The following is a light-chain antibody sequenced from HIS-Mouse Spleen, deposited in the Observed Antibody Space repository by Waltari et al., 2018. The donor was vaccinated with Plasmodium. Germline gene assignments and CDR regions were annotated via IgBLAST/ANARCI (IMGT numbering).Light chain of an antibody. J-gene: IGKJ1*01. CDR2: KAS. CDR3: QQYNSYWT. V-gene: IGKV1-5*03. CDR1: QSISSW. Sequence: DIQMTQSLSTLSASVGDRVTINCRASQSISSWLAWYQQKPGKAPKLLIYKASSLESGVPARFNGSGSGTEFTLTISSLQPDDFATYYCQQYNSYWTFGQGTKVEIK.